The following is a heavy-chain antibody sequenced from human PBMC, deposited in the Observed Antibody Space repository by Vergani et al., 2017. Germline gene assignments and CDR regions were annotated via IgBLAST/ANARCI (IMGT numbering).Heavy chain of an antibody. Sequence: EVQMVESGGGLVKPGGSLRLSCVASGFTFSHYSMNWVRQAPGKGREWVSSISGNNDDVYYAYSVNGVVTISRDNAKNSLYLDMSSLRAEDTAVYYCVRDVRVSRTWGQGTLVAVSS. CDR1: GFTFSHYS. CDR2: ISGNNDDV. CDR3: VRDVRVSRT. V-gene: IGHV3-21*01. J-gene: IGHJ3*01.